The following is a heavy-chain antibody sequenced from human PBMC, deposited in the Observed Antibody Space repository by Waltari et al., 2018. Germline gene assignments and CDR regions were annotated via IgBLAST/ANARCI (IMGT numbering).Heavy chain of an antibody. Sequence: EVQLVESGGGLVQPGGSLRLSCAASGLTCSRFWMTWVRQAPGKGLGGVANINEDGSEKHYVDSVKGRFTISRDNAKNSLFLQMNSLRADDTAVYYCASGGHVDYCGQGTLVTVSS. J-gene: IGHJ4*02. CDR3: ASGGHVDY. CDR2: INEDGSEK. V-gene: IGHV3-7*01. CDR1: GLTCSRFW.